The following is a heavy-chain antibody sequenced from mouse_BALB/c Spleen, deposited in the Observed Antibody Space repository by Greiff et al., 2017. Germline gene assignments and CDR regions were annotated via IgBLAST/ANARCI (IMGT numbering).Heavy chain of an antibody. Sequence: EVKLVESGGGLVQPGGSRKLSCAASGFTFSSFGMHWVRQAPEKGLEWVAYISSGSSTIYYADTVKGRFTISRDNPKNTLFLQMTSLRSEDTAMYYCARWGTTAMDYWGQGTSVTVSS. V-gene: IGHV5-17*02. CDR3: ARWGTTAMDY. J-gene: IGHJ4*01. CDR1: GFTFSSFG. CDR2: ISSGSSTI. D-gene: IGHD1-1*01.